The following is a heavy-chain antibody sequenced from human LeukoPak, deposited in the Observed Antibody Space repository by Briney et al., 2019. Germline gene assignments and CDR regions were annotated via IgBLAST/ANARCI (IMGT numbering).Heavy chain of an antibody. J-gene: IGHJ4*02. CDR2: INPNSGGT. Sequence: ASVKVSCKTSGYTFTGYYMHWVRQAPGQGLEWMGWINPNSGGTNYAQKFQGRVTMTRDTSISTAYMELSSLRSDDTAVYYCARNAADSVVVAVAAIADYWGQGTLVTVSS. CDR3: ARNAADSVVVAVAAIADY. CDR1: GYTFTGYY. D-gene: IGHD2-15*01. V-gene: IGHV1-2*02.